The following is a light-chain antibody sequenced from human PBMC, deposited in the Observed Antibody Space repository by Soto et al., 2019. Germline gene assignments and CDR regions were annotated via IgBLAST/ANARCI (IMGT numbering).Light chain of an antibody. CDR3: QQYNAYSAWT. V-gene: IGKV1-5*01. CDR1: QSISTW. J-gene: IGKJ1*01. CDR2: DAS. Sequence: DIQMTQSPSTLSASVGDRVTITCRASQSISTWLAWYQQKPGKAPKVLIFDASNLERGVPSRFSGSGAGTEFTLTISSLQPDDFATYYCQQYNAYSAWTFGQGTKVDIK.